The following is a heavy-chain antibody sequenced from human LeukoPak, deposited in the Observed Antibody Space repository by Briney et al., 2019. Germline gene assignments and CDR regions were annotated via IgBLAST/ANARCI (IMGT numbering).Heavy chain of an antibody. J-gene: IGHJ4*02. D-gene: IGHD3-10*01. CDR1: GFTFSSYS. CDR3: ARAGLLWFGELPLDY. CDR2: ISSSSSYI. V-gene: IGHV3-21*01. Sequence: PGGSLRLSCAASGFTFSSYSMNWVRQAPGKGLEWVSSISSSSSYIYYADSVKGRFTISRDNAKNSLYLQMNSLRAEDTAAYYCARAGLLWFGELPLDYWGQGTLVTVSS.